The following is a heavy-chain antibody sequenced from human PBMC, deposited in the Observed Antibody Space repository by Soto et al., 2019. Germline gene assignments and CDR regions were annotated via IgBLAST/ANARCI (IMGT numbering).Heavy chain of an antibody. D-gene: IGHD1-26*01. CDR2: ISGSGGNT. J-gene: IGHJ4*02. Sequence: EVQLLESGGGLVQPGGSLRLSCATSGFTFSSYAMSWVRQAPGKGLEWVSTISGSGGNTYYADSVKGRFTISRDNSKDMLYLQMNSLRAEDTAVYYCAKSLRGSYPFDYWGQGTLVTVSS. CDR1: GFTFSSYA. V-gene: IGHV3-23*01. CDR3: AKSLRGSYPFDY.